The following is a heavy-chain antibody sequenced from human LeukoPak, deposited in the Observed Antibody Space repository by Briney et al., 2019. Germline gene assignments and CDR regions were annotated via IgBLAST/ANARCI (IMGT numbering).Heavy chain of an antibody. CDR2: IYSGGST. J-gene: IGHJ4*02. CDR1: GFTVSSNY. Sequence: PGGSLRLSCAASGFTVSSNYMSWGRQAPGKGLEWGSVIYSGGSTYYADSVKGRFTISRDNSKNTLYLQMNSLRAEDTAVYYCARDPDFWSGYYSEWGQGTLVTVSS. V-gene: IGHV3-53*01. D-gene: IGHD3-3*01. CDR3: ARDPDFWSGYYSE.